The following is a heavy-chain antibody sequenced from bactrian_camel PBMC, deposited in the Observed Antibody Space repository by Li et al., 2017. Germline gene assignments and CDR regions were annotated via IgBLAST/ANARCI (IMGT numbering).Heavy chain of an antibody. Sequence: QLVESGGALVQPGGSLRLSCAASGFTFRSYWMYWVRQAPGKGLEWVASINGNGGTTYYADSVKGRFTISRDNAKSTVFLQMSSLKTEDTGVYYCATGDANTYCSGGSCVTAWWEYNYWGQGTQVTVS. D-gene: IGHD6*01. V-gene: IGHV3S25*01. CDR3: ATGDANTYCSGGSCVTAWWEYNY. CDR2: INGNGGTT. CDR1: GFTFRSYW. J-gene: IGHJ4*01.